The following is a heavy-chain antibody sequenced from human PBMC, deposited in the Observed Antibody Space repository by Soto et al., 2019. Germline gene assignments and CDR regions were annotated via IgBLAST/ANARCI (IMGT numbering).Heavy chain of an antibody. CDR1: GYTFTSYY. V-gene: IGHV1-46*03. D-gene: IGHD3-16*01. J-gene: IGHJ4*02. Sequence: ASVKVSCKASGYTFTSYYMHWVRQAPGQGLEWMGIINPSGGSTSYAQKFQGRVTMTRDTSTSTVYMELSSPRSEDTAVYYCARLPQGGAPGGYWGQGTLVTVSS. CDR3: ARLPQGGAPGGY. CDR2: INPSGGST.